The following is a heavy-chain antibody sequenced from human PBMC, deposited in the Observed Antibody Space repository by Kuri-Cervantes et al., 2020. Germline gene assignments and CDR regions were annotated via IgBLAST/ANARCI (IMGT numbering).Heavy chain of an antibody. V-gene: IGHV3-15*01. CDR2: IKSKTAGRTT. CDR1: GFTFSNAW. D-gene: IGHD3-22*01. J-gene: IGHJ6*02. Sequence: GESLKISCAASGFTFSNAWMSWVRQAPGKGLEWVGRIKSKTAGRTTDYAAPVKGRFTISRDDSKNTLYLQMNSLKTEDTAVYSCNTGPIRPYYDSSGYYYRPTVGMDAWGQGTTVTVSS. CDR3: NTGPIRPYYDSSGYYYRPTVGMDA.